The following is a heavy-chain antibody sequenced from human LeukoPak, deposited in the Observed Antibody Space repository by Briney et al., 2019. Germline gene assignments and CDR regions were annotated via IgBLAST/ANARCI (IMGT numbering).Heavy chain of an antibody. J-gene: IGHJ5*02. CDR1: GGSFSGYY. D-gene: IGHD5-18*01. Sequence: SETLSLTCAADGGSFSGYYWSWIRQPPGKGLEWIGEINHSGSTNYNPSLKSRVTISVDTSKNQFSLKLSSVTAADTAVYYCARYPQDTAMVTGWFDPWGQGTLVTVSS. V-gene: IGHV4-34*01. CDR2: INHSGST. CDR3: ARYPQDTAMVTGWFDP.